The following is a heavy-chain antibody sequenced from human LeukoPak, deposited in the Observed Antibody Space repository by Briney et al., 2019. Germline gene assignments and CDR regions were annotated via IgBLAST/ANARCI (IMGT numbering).Heavy chain of an antibody. CDR3: ARERDLYYYDSSGYYLSHGMDV. CDR2: IIPILGIA. D-gene: IGHD3-22*01. Sequence: SVKVSCKASGGTFSSYAISWVRQAPGQGLEWMGRIIPILGIANYAQKFQGRVTITADKSTSTAYMELSSLRSDDTAVYYCARERDLYYYDSSGYYLSHGMDVWGQGTTVTVSS. V-gene: IGHV1-69*04. J-gene: IGHJ6*02. CDR1: GGTFSSYA.